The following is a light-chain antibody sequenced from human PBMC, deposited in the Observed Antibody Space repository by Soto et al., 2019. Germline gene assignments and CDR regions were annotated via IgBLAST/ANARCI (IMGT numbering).Light chain of an antibody. J-gene: IGLJ3*02. CDR1: SSNIGAGYD. Sequence: QSVLTQPPSMSGAQGQRVTISCTGSSSNIGAGYDVHWYQLLPGTAPKLLIYGNTTRPSGVPDRFSGSKSGPSASLAITGLRAEDEADYYCQSHDSSLNSWVFGGGTKVTVL. V-gene: IGLV1-40*01. CDR3: QSHDSSLNSWV. CDR2: GNT.